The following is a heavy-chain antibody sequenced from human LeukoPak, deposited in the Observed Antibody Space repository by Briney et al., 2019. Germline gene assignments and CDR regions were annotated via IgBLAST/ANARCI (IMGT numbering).Heavy chain of an antibody. J-gene: IGHJ4*02. CDR3: VKGRLLERPILDY. V-gene: IGHV3-64D*06. CDR2: ISSNGGST. CDR1: GFTFSSYA. D-gene: IGHD1-1*01. Sequence: GGSLRLSCSASGFTFSSYAMHWVRQAPGKGLEYVSAISSNGGSTYYADSVKGRFTISRDNSKNTLYLQMSSLRAEDTAVYYCVKGRLLERPILDYWGQGTLVTVSS.